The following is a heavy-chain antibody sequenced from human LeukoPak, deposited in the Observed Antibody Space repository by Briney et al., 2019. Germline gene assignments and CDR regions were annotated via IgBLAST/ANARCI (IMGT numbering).Heavy chain of an antibody. D-gene: IGHD3-9*01. CDR2: INPSGGST. CDR1: GYTFTSYY. J-gene: IGHJ4*02. V-gene: IGHV1-46*01. Sequence: ASVKVSCKASGYTFTSYYMHWVRQAPGQGLEWMGIINPSGGSTSYAQKFQGRVTMTEDTSTDTAYMELSSLRSEDTAVYYCATRSLLGITISHTFDYWGQGTLVTVSS. CDR3: ATRSLLGITISHTFDY.